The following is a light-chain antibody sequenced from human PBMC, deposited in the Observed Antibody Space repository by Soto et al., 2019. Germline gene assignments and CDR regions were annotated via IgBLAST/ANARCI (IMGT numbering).Light chain of an antibody. V-gene: IGLV2-11*01. Sequence: QSALTQPPSASGSPGQSVTISCTGTSSDIGGYNSVSWYQQHPGKAPKLMIYDVSKRPSGVPDRFSGSKSGNTASLTISGLQAEDEADYYCCSYAGSYTVVFGGGTKLTVL. CDR3: CSYAGSYTVV. CDR2: DVS. J-gene: IGLJ2*01. CDR1: SSDIGGYNS.